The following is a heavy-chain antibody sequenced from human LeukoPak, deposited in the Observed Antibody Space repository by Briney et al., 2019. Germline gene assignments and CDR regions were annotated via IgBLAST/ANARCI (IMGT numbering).Heavy chain of an antibody. CDR3: ARASRVWFGGLDY. J-gene: IGHJ4*02. CDR1: GGSISSGGYS. CDR2: IYHSGST. Sequence: SETLSLTCAVSGGSISSGGYSWSWTRQPPGKGLEWIGYIYHSGSTYYNPSLKSRVTISVDRSKNQFSLKLSSVTAADTAVYYCARASRVWFGGLDYWGQGTLVTVSS. V-gene: IGHV4-30-2*01. D-gene: IGHD3-10*01.